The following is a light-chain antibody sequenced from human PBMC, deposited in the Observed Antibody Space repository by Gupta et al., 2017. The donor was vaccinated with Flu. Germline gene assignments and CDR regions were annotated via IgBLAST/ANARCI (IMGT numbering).Light chain of an antibody. CDR3: QQDGGSPPWT. J-gene: IGKJ1*01. V-gene: IGKV3-20*01. CDR2: SAS. Sequence: IVLTQSPGALSLSPGERATLSCRASQTLGNNYLAGYQQRPGQAPRLLISSASSRAAGNPDRFSGSGVGTDLSLTISRLEQEDIAVYFCQQDGGSPPWTFGQGTKVEI. CDR1: QTLGNNY.